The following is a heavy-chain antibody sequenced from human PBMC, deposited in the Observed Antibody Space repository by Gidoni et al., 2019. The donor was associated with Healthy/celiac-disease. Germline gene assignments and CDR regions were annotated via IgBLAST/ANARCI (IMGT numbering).Heavy chain of an antibody. J-gene: IGHJ2*01. CDR2: IWYDGSNK. Sequence: QVQLVESGGGVVLPGRSLRPSCAASGFTFSSYGMHWVRQAPGKGLEWVAGIWYDGSNKYYADSVKGRFTSSRDNSKNTLYLQMNSLRAEDTAVYYCARLTYFDLWGRGTLVTVSA. CDR1: GFTFSSYG. V-gene: IGHV3-33*01. CDR3: ARLTYFDL.